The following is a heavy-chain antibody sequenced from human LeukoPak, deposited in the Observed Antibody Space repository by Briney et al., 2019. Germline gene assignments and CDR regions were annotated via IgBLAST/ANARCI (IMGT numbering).Heavy chain of an antibody. CDR2: INWNGGST. D-gene: IGHD3-3*01. Sequence: SGGSLRLSCAASGFSFDDYGMSWVRQAPGKGLEWVSGINWNGGSTGYADSVKGRFTISRDNAKNSLYLQMNSLRAEDTAVYYCARLDDFWSGYWGNYYYYMDVWGKGTTVTVSS. CDR1: GFSFDDYG. V-gene: IGHV3-20*04. CDR3: ARLDDFWSGYWGNYYYYMDV. J-gene: IGHJ6*03.